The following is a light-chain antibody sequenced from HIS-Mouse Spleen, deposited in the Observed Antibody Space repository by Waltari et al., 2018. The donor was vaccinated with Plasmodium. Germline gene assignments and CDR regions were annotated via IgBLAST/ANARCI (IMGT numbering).Light chain of an antibody. CDR1: QSVSSN. V-gene: IGKV3-15*01. J-gene: IGKJ3*01. CDR3: QQYNNWSFT. Sequence: EIVMTQSPATLSVSPGERATLSCRASQSVSSNLAWYQQKPAQATRLLFYGASTRATGIPASISGSGSWTEFNLTISSLQSEDCAVYYCQQYNNWSFTFGPGTKVDIK. CDR2: GAS.